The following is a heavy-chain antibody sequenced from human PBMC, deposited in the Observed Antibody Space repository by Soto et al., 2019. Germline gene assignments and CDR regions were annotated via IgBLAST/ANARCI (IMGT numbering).Heavy chain of an antibody. J-gene: IGHJ6*02. CDR3: ARASELLWFGELLEFRYYYGMDV. Sequence: GGSLRLSCAASGFTFSSYWMHWVRQAPGKGLVWVSRINSDGSSTSYADSVKGRLTISRDNAKNTLYLQMNSLRAEDTAVYYCARASELLWFGELLEFRYYYGMDVWGQGTTVTVSS. CDR1: GFTFSSYW. CDR2: INSDGSST. D-gene: IGHD3-10*01. V-gene: IGHV3-74*01.